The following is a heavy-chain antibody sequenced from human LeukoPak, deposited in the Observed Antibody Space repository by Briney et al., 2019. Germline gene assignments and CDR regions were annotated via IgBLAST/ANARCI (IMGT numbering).Heavy chain of an antibody. J-gene: IGHJ3*02. CDR2: INPNSGGT. CDR3: ARGTNYYDSSAYYEGDAFDI. Sequence: ASVKVSCKASGYTFTDYYMHWVRQAPGQGFEWMGWINPNSGGTNYAQKFQGRVTMTRDTSISTAYMELSRLRSDDTAVFYCARGTNYYDSSAYYEGDAFDIWGQGTMVTVSS. V-gene: IGHV1-2*02. CDR1: GYTFTDYY. D-gene: IGHD3-22*01.